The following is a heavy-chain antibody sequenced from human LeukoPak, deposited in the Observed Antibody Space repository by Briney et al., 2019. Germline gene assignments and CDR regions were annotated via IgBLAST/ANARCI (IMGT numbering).Heavy chain of an antibody. CDR1: GYTFTGYY. J-gene: IGHJ4*02. CDR3: ARVTPRYSYGLGY. V-gene: IGHV1-2*02. Sequence: EASVKVSCKASGYTFTGYYMHWVRQAPGQGLEWMGWINPNSGGTNYAQKFQGRVTMTRDTSISTAYMELSRLRSDDTAVYYCARVTPRYSYGLGYWGQGTLVTVSS. CDR2: INPNSGGT. D-gene: IGHD5-18*01.